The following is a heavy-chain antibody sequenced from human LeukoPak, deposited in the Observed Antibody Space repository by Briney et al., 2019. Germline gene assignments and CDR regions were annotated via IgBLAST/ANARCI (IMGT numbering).Heavy chain of an antibody. CDR1: GYSISSGYY. J-gene: IGHJ4*02. Sequence: SETLSLTCTVSGYSISSGYYWSWIRQPPGKGLEWIGEINHSGSTNYNPSLKSRVTISVDTSKNQFSLKLSSVTAADTAVYYCARDPTWGPDYWGQGTLVTVSS. CDR3: ARDPTWGPDY. CDR2: INHSGST. V-gene: IGHV4-38-2*02. D-gene: IGHD3-16*01.